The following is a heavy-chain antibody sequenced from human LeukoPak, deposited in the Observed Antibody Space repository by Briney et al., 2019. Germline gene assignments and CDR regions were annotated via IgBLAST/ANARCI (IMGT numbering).Heavy chain of an antibody. CDR1: GFTVSRNY. Sequence: GGSLRLSCAAPGFTVSRNYMSWVRQAPGKGLEWVSVIYSGGRTYYADSVKGRFTISRDNSKNTLYFQMNSLRAEDTAVYYCARDLAVAGNYWGQGTLVTVSS. CDR3: ARDLAVAGNY. D-gene: IGHD6-19*01. CDR2: IYSGGRT. J-gene: IGHJ4*02. V-gene: IGHV3-66*01.